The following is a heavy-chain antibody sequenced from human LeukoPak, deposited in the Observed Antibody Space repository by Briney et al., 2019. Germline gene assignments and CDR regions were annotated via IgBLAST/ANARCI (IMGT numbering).Heavy chain of an antibody. D-gene: IGHD5-24*01. Sequence: GASVKVSCKASGDLFSNFGINWVRQAPGQGLEWLGGTSPIFATSNYAQKFQGRVTITADESMSTAYMELSSLRSEDTAVYFCAKGGPQFFDYWGQGSLVTVSS. CDR3: AKGGPQFFDY. J-gene: IGHJ4*02. CDR2: TSPIFATS. CDR1: GDLFSNFG. V-gene: IGHV1-69*13.